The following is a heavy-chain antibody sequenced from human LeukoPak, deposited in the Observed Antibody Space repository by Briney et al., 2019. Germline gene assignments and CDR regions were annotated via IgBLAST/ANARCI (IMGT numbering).Heavy chain of an antibody. CDR1: GGSISSSSYY. V-gene: IGHV4-39*07. CDR3: ARDAELAYCGGDCYSRGWFDP. D-gene: IGHD2-21*02. J-gene: IGHJ5*02. CDR2: IYYSGST. Sequence: SETLSLTCTVSGGSISSSSYYWGWIRQPPGKGLEWIGSIYYSGSTYYNPSLKSRVTISVDTSKNQFSLKLSSVTAADTAVYYCARDAELAYCGGDCYSRGWFDPWGQGTLVTVSS.